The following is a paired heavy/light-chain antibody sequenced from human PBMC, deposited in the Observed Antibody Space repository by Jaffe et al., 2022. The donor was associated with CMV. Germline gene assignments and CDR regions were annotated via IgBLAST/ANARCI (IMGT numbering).Light chain of an antibody. V-gene: IGKV3-11*01. Sequence: EIVLTQSPATLSLSPGERATLSCRASQSVSSYLAWYQQKPGQAPRLLIYDASNRATGIPARFSGSGSGTDFTLTISSLEPEDFAVYYCQQRSNWPQLTFGGGTKVEIK. J-gene: IGKJ4*01. CDR1: QSVSSY. CDR3: QQRSNWPQLT. CDR2: DAS.
Heavy chain of an antibody. CDR1: GFTFSSYA. Sequence: EVQLVESGGGLVQPGGSLRLSCSASGFTFSSYAMHWVRQAPGKGLEYVSAISSNGGSTYYADSVKGRFTISRDNSKNTLYLQMSSLRAEDTAVYYCVKDTGYSGYGVPRVFDYWGQGTLVTVSS. CDR3: VKDTGYSGYGVPRVFDY. V-gene: IGHV3-64D*06. J-gene: IGHJ4*02. CDR2: ISSNGGST. D-gene: IGHD5-12*01.